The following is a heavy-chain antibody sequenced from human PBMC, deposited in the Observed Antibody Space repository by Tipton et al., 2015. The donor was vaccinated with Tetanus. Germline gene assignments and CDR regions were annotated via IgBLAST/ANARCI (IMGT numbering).Heavy chain of an antibody. Sequence: GLVKPSETLSLNCTVSGGPISDKKYYWGWIRQPPGKGLEWIASIYFKGDTYYSPSLKSRVTIAVDRSQNVFSLNLTSVTAADTAVYYCARHLYGYWFDPWGQGALVTVSS. CDR3: ARHLYGYWFDP. D-gene: IGHD3-10*01. CDR2: IYFKGDT. J-gene: IGHJ5*02. V-gene: IGHV4-39*01. CDR1: GGPISDKKYY.